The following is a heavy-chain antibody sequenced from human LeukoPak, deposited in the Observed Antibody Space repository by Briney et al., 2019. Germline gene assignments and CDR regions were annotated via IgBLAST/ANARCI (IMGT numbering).Heavy chain of an antibody. CDR2: INTNTGNP. J-gene: IGHJ4*02. Sequence: GASVKRSCKASGYTFTSYAMNWVRQAPGQGLEWMGWINTNTGNPTYAQGFTGRFVFSLDTSVSTAYLQISSLKAEDTAVYYCARVVGCGGDCYSGISDYWGQGTLVTVSS. CDR3: ARVVGCGGDCYSGISDY. V-gene: IGHV7-4-1*02. D-gene: IGHD2-21*02. CDR1: GYTFTSYA.